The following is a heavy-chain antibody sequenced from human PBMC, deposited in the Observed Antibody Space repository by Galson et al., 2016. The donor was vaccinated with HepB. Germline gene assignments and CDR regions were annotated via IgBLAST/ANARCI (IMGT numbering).Heavy chain of an antibody. CDR3: ARVRCSTFRCQNWFDP. D-gene: IGHD2/OR15-2a*01. V-gene: IGHV6-1*01. Sequence: CAISGDSVSSNSAAWTWIRQSPLRGLEWLGRTYYRSKWYYDYALSVKSRIRIHPDTSKNQFSLQLNSVTPEDTAVYYCARVRCSTFRCQNWFDPWGQGTPVTVSS. CDR2: TYYRSKWYY. J-gene: IGHJ5*02. CDR1: GDSVSSNSAA.